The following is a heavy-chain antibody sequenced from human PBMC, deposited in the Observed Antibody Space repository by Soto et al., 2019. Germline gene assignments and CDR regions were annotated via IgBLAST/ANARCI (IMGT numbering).Heavy chain of an antibody. Sequence: QVQLVQSGPEVKKPGASVKVSCKASGYTFATYGITWVRQAPGQGLEWMGWISAYNGNTNYAQKVLGRVTMTTDTSPRTAYMELRSLRSDDTAVYYCARVPDAVAGSSHFDYWGQGTLVTVSS. CDR1: GYTFATYG. CDR2: ISAYNGNT. V-gene: IGHV1-18*01. J-gene: IGHJ4*02. CDR3: ARVPDAVAGSSHFDY. D-gene: IGHD6-19*01.